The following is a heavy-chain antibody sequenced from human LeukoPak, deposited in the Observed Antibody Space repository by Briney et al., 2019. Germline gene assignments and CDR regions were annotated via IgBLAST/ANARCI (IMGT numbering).Heavy chain of an antibody. J-gene: IGHJ3*02. V-gene: IGHV4-59*01. CDR3: AREPLYSSGWSAQDI. CDR2: IYYSGST. Sequence: SETLSLTCTVSGGSISSYYWSWIRQPPGQGLEWIGYIYYSGSTNYNPSLKSRVTISVDTSKNQFSLKLSSVTAADTAVYYCAREPLYSSGWSAQDIWGQGTMVTVSS. D-gene: IGHD6-19*01. CDR1: GGSISSYY.